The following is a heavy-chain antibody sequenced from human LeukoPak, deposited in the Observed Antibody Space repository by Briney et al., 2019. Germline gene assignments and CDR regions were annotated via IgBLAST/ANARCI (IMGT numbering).Heavy chain of an antibody. Sequence: ASVKVSCKASGYSFSHYGISWVRQAPGQGLEWMGRIIPILGIANYAQKFQGRVTITADKSTSTAYMELSSLRSEDTAVYYCARNGPRGLHYWGQGTLVTVSS. V-gene: IGHV1-69*04. CDR1: GYSFSHYG. J-gene: IGHJ4*02. CDR3: ARNGPRGLHY. CDR2: IIPILGIA. D-gene: IGHD4-17*01.